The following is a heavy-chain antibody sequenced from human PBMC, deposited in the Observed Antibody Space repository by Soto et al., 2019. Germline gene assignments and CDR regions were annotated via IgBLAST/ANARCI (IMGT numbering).Heavy chain of an antibody. D-gene: IGHD4-17*01. J-gene: IGHJ4*02. CDR3: ATPSNDYGGNPPFDY. CDR1: GFTFSSYA. V-gene: IGHV3-30-3*01. CDR2: ISYDGSNK. Sequence: GGSLRLSCAASGFTFSSYAMHWVRQAPGKGLEWVAVISYDGSNKYYADSVKGRFTISRDNSKNTLYLQMNSLRAEDTAVYYCATPSNDYGGNPPFDYGGQGTLVTVSS.